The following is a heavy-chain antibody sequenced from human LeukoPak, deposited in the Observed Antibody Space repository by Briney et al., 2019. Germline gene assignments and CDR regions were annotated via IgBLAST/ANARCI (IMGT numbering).Heavy chain of an antibody. J-gene: IGHJ6*03. CDR3: AKVPIKYSSSSLDYYYYMDV. V-gene: IGHV3-30*02. CDR1: GFTFSSYG. D-gene: IGHD6-6*01. CDR2: IRYDGSNK. Sequence: PGGSLRLSCAASGFTFSSYGMHWVRQAPGKGLEWVAFIRYDGSNKYYADSVKGRFTISSDNSKNTLYLQMNSLRAEDTAVYYCAKVPIKYSSSSLDYYYYMDVWGKGTTVTVSS.